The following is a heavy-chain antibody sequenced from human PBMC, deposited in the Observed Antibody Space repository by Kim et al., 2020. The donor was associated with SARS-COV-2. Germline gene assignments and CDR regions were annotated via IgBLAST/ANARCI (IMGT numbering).Heavy chain of an antibody. D-gene: IGHD3-16*02. CDR1: GFTFSSDS. J-gene: IGHJ4*02. Sequence: GGSLRLSCAASGFTFSSDSMNWVRQAPGKGLEWVSSISSSSSYIYYADSVKGRFTISRDNAKNSLYLQMNSLRAEDTAVYYCARDYDYVWGSYGFHSCFDYWGQGTLVTVSS. V-gene: IGHV3-21*01. CDR3: ARDYDYVWGSYGFHSCFDY. CDR2: ISSSSSYI.